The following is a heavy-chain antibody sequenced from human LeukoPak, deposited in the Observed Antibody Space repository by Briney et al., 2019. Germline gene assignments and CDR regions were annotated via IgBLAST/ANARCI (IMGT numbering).Heavy chain of an antibody. CDR1: GFTVSSNY. Sequence: GSLRLSCAASGFTVSSNYMSWVRQAPGKGLEWVSVIYSGGSTYYADSVKGRFTISRDNSKNTLYLQMNSLRAEDTAVYYCARNRGGYSYAYYYYYMDVWGKGTTVTVSS. CDR2: IYSGGST. V-gene: IGHV3-53*01. CDR3: ARNRGGYSYAYYYYYMDV. D-gene: IGHD5-18*01. J-gene: IGHJ6*03.